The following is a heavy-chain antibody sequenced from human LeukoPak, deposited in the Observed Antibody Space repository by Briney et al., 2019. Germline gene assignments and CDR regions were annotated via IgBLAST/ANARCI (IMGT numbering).Heavy chain of an antibody. CDR1: GFTVSSHY. CDR3: ARSGIAAAGGYFDY. V-gene: IGHV3-53*01. Sequence: GGSLRLSCAASGFTVSSHYMSWVRQAPGKRREWVSVLHSGGSTYYADSVKGRFTISRDNSKNTLYLQMNSLRAEDTAVYYCARSGIAAAGGYFDYWGQGTLVTVSS. J-gene: IGHJ4*02. D-gene: IGHD6-13*01. CDR2: LHSGGST.